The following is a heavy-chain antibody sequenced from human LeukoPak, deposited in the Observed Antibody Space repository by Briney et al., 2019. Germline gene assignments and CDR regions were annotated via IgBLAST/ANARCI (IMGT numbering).Heavy chain of an antibody. CDR1: GSIFSSYG. Sequence: GGSLRLSCAASGSIFSSYGMHWVRQAPGKGLEWVAFIQYDGNNKYYADSVRGRFTISRDNSKNTLDLQMNSLRAEDTAVYYCARDRGYSKSPLGYWGQGTLVTVSS. V-gene: IGHV3-30*02. J-gene: IGHJ4*02. CDR3: ARDRGYSKSPLGY. CDR2: IQYDGNNK. D-gene: IGHD4-11*01.